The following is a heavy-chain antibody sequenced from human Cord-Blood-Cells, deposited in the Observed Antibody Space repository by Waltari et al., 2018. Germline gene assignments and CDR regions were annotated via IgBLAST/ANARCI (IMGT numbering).Heavy chain of an antibody. D-gene: IGHD1-26*01. CDR1: EGTSSSYA. CDR3: ARGSSGCYYNWFDP. V-gene: IGHV1-69*01. Sequence: QVQLVQSGAEVKKPASSVKVSCKASEGTSSSYAISWVRQAPGQGLEWMGGIIPIVGTANYAQKYQGRVTISADESTSTAYMELSSLRSEDTAVYYWARGSSGCYYNWFDPWGQGTLVTVSS. J-gene: IGHJ5*02. CDR2: IIPIVGTA.